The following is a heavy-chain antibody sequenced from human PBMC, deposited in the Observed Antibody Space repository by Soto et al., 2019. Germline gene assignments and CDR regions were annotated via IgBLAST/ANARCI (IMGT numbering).Heavy chain of an antibody. CDR3: AKDAADCSTTDCYGGFGDWFAP. Sequence: EVQLVESGGGLVQPGRSLRLSCAASGFTFEDYAMHWVRQAPGKGLEWVSGINWNSGKIAYGDSVKGRFTISRDNAKNSLFLQMNRLRTEDTALYYCAKDAADCSTTDCYGGFGDWFAPWGQGTLVTVSS. CDR2: INWNSGKI. J-gene: IGHJ5*02. CDR1: GFTFEDYA. D-gene: IGHD2-2*01. V-gene: IGHV3-9*01.